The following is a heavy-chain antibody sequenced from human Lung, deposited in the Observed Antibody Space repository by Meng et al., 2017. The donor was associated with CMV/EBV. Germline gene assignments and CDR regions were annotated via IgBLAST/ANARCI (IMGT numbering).Heavy chain of an antibody. Sequence: GGSLRLSCETSGFTFSNYNMHWVRQAPGKGLEWVSYISYRQAPGKGLEWVSYISYSTTTYYADSVKGRFTISRDDAKNSLYLQMNRLRVEDTAVYYCARDSYGMDVWGQGTXVTVYS. CDR2: YRQAPGKGLEWVSYISYSTTT. CDR1: GFTFSNYN. V-gene: IGHV3-11*04. CDR3: ARDSYGMDV. J-gene: IGHJ6*02.